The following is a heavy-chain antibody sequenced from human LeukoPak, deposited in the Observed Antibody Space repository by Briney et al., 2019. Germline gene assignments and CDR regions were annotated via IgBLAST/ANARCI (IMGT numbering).Heavy chain of an antibody. D-gene: IGHD6-19*01. CDR2: VSYDGNDY. CDR1: GFTFSGYA. CDR3: AKPIGDTGWYGLFEY. V-gene: IGHV3-30*18. Sequence: GRSLRLSCAASGFTFSGYAMNWVRQAPGKGLEWVAVVSYDGNDYYYADSVKGRFTISRDNSKNTLYLQMNSLRAEDTAVYYCAKPIGDTGWYGLFEYWGQGTLVTVSS. J-gene: IGHJ4*02.